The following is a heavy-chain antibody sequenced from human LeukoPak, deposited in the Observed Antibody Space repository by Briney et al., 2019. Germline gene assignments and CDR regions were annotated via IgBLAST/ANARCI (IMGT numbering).Heavy chain of an antibody. CDR2: IKQDGSEK. CDR3: ARATYDFWTGYLPLGY. Sequence: GGSLRLSCAASGFTFSRYWMSWVRQAPGKGLEWVANIKQDGSEKYYVDSVKGRFTISRDNAKNSLYLQMNSLRAEDTAVYYCARATYDFWTGYLPLGYWGQGTLVTVSS. D-gene: IGHD3-3*01. J-gene: IGHJ4*02. CDR1: GFTFSRYW. V-gene: IGHV3-7*01.